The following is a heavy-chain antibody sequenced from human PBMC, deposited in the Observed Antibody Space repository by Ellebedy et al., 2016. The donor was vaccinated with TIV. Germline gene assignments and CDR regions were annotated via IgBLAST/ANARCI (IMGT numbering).Heavy chain of an antibody. J-gene: IGHJ6*02. D-gene: IGHD1-26*01. CDR2: IWFDGSSE. CDR3: ARDRGGGAYGMDV. CDR1: GFTFSSHG. Sequence: GESLKISXAASGFTFSSHGMHWVRQAPGRGLEWVAIIWFDGSSEYYADSVKGRFTISRDNSKNTVFLQMNSLKAEDTGVFYCARDRGGGAYGMDVWGQGTTVTVSS. V-gene: IGHV3-33*01.